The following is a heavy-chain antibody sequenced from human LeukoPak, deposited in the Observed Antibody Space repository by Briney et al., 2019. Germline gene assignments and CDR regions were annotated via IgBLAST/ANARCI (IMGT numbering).Heavy chain of an antibody. Sequence: PSETLSLTCTVSGGSISSYYWSWIRQPPGKGLEWIGYIYYTGSTNYNPSLKSRVTISVDTSENQFSLNLSSVTAADTAVYYCARDGRFRSGWYGPPDYWGQGTLVTVSS. V-gene: IGHV4-59*01. J-gene: IGHJ4*02. CDR1: GGSISSYY. D-gene: IGHD6-19*01. CDR3: ARDGRFRSGWYGPPDY. CDR2: IYYTGST.